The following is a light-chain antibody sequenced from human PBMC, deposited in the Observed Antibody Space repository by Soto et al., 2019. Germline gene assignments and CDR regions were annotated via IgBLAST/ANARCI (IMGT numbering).Light chain of an antibody. CDR1: QVVSCGY. J-gene: IGKJ4*01. CDR2: GTS. CDR3: QQYGLSRI. Sequence: ENGLTQSPGTLSLSPGERATLSCRASQVVSCGYLAWYQHKPGQAPRLLISGTSTRATGIPDRFSGSGSGTDFTLTITRLEPEDFAVYYCQQYGLSRIFGGGTKVEIK. V-gene: IGKV3-20*01.